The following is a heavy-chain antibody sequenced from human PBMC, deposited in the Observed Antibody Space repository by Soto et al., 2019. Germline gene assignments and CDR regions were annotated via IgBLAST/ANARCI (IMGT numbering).Heavy chain of an antibody. Sequence: GASVKVSCKASGYTFSHYIMHWVRQAPGQRLEWMGWISADSGDTKYSQSFHGRITITRDTSASTVYMELSSLRSEDTAVYYCARYFDRGDYYFDYWGQGTLVTVSS. CDR1: GYTFSHYI. V-gene: IGHV1-3*01. CDR2: ISADSGDT. J-gene: IGHJ4*02. CDR3: ARYFDRGDYYFDY. D-gene: IGHD3-22*01.